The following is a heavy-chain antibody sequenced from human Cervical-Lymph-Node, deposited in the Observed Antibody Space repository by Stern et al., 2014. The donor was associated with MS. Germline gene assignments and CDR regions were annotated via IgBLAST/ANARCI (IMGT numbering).Heavy chain of an antibody. V-gene: IGHV3-11*01. CDR1: GFTFSDYY. CDR2: ISSSGNTI. Sequence: VQLVESGGGLVKPGGSLRLSCAASGFTFSDYYMTWIRQAPGKGLEWVSYISSSGNTIYYADSVQDPFTMSTDNATSSLELKMNSLRAEDTAMYYCVTRNWATTMVTDYWGQGTLVTVSS. J-gene: IGHJ4*02. CDR3: VTRNWATTMVTDY. D-gene: IGHD5-18*01.